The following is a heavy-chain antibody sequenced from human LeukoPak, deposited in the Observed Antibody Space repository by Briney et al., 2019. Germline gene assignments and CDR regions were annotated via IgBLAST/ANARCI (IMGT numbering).Heavy chain of an antibody. J-gene: IGHJ3*02. CDR3: ASSGRPIGADPAFDI. CDR1: GYTFTGYY. Sequence: ASVKVSCKASGYTFTGYYMHWVRQAPGQGLEWMGWINPNSGGTNYAQKFQGRVTMTRDTSISTAYMELSRLRSDDTAVYYCASSGRPIGADPAFDIWGQGTMVTVSS. CDR2: INPNSGGT. D-gene: IGHD3-10*01. V-gene: IGHV1-2*02.